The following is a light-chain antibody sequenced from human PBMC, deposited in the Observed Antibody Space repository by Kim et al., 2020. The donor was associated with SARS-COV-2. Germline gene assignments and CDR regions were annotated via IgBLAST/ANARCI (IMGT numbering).Light chain of an antibody. CDR1: QGISNS. CDR2: GAV. V-gene: IGKV1-39*01. Sequence: DIQLTQSPSSLSASVGDRVTITCRASQGISNSLNWYQQKPGKAPKLLIYGAVSLQSGVPSRFRGGAGPDFTLIISSLQPEDFATYYCQQTYSPLYSFGQGTKLEIK. CDR3: QQTYSPLYS. J-gene: IGKJ2*03.